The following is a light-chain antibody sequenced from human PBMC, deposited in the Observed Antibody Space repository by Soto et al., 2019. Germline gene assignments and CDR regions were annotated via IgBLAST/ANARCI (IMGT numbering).Light chain of an antibody. CDR3: SSYAVSNVYV. J-gene: IGLJ1*01. V-gene: IGLV2-8*01. CDR1: SSDVGRYNY. Sequence: QSVLTQPPSASGSPGQSVTFSCTGTSSDVGRYNYVSWYQQHPGKAPKLWIYGVTQRPSGVPDRFSGSKSGNTASLTVSGLQDEDEGYYYYSSYAVSNVYVFGTGTNVTVL. CDR2: GVT.